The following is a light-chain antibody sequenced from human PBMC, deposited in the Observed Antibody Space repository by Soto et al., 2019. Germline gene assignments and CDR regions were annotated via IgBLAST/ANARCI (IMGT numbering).Light chain of an antibody. CDR2: KAS. V-gene: IGKV1-5*03. CDR1: DSISSW. Sequence: DIQMTQSPSTLSAFVGDRVTITCRASDSISSWLAWYQQKPGKAPKLLIYKASNLASGVPSRFSGSGSGTEFTLTTSSLQPDDSATYYCQQYMWTFGQGTKVDIK. CDR3: QQYMWT. J-gene: IGKJ1*01.